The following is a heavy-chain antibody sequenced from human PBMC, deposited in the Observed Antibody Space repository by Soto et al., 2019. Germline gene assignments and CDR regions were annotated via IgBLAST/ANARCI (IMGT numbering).Heavy chain of an antibody. CDR1: GFTFSSYA. CDR3: AKIVRSGYDLDHFDY. Sequence: PGGSLRLSCAASGFTFSSYAMSWVRQAPGKGLEWVSAISGSGGSTYYADSVKGRFTISRDNSKNTLYLQMNSLRAEDTAVYYCAKIVRSGYDLDHFDYWGQGTLVTVSS. D-gene: IGHD5-12*01. V-gene: IGHV3-23*01. CDR2: ISGSGGST. J-gene: IGHJ4*02.